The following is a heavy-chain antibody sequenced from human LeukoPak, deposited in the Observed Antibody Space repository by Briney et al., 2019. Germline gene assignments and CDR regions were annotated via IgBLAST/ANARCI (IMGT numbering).Heavy chain of an antibody. CDR1: GFTFDDYA. CDR2: ISWNSGSI. Sequence: GGSLRLSCAASGFTFDDYAMHWVRQAPGKGLEWVSSISWNSGSIDYADSVRGRFTISRDNAKNPLYLQMNSLRAEDMALYYCVKDTLPDCSGGSCSNFFDYWGQGTLVTVSS. J-gene: IGHJ4*02. CDR3: VKDTLPDCSGGSCSNFFDY. V-gene: IGHV3-9*03. D-gene: IGHD2-15*01.